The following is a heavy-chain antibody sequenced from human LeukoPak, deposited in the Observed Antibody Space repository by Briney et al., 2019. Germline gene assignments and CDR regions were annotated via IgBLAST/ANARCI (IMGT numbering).Heavy chain of an antibody. Sequence: ASVKVSCKASGGTFSNYAINWVRQAPGQGLEWMGGIIPIFGKANYAQKFQGRVTITADESTRTAYMELSILRSEDTAVYYCARGWLAETTVVTPYNYWGRGTLVSVSS. CDR2: IIPIFGKA. CDR3: ARGWLAETTVVTPYNY. J-gene: IGHJ4*02. CDR1: GGTFSNYA. V-gene: IGHV1-69*13. D-gene: IGHD4-23*01.